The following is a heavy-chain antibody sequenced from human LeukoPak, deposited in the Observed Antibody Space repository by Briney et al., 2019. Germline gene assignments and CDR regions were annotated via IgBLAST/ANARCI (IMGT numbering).Heavy chain of an antibody. CDR2: MNPNSGNT. CDR1: GYTFTSYD. V-gene: IGHV1-8*03. Sequence: GASVKVSCKASGYTFTSYDINWVRQATGQGLEWMGRMNPNSGNTGYAQKFQGRVTITRNTSISTAYMELSSLRSEDTAVYYCARGSHYDFWSGYYFDYWGQGTLVTVSS. J-gene: IGHJ4*02. CDR3: ARGSHYDFWSGYYFDY. D-gene: IGHD3-3*01.